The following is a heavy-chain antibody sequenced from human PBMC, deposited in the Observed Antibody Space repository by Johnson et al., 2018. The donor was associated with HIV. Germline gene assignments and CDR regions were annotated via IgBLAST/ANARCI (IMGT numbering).Heavy chain of an antibody. D-gene: IGHD3-10*01. CDR1: GFTFSSYA. J-gene: IGHJ3*02. Sequence: VQLVESGGGLVKPGGSLRLSCAASGFTFSSYAMSWVRQAPGKGLEWVSAISASGDSTYYADSVKGRFTISRDNSKNTLYLQMNSLRAEDTAVYYCARDLIWFGELPDAFDIWGQGTMVTVSS. V-gene: IGHV3-23*04. CDR3: ARDLIWFGELPDAFDI. CDR2: ISASGDST.